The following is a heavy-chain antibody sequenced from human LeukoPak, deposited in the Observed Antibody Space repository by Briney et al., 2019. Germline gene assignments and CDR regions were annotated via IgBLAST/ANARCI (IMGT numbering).Heavy chain of an antibody. V-gene: IGHV1-18*01. J-gene: IGHJ4*02. Sequence: GASVKVSCTASGYTFTSYAISWVRQAPGQGLEWMGWISAYNGNPNYAQKAQGRVTMTTDTSTSTAYMELRSLRSDDTAVYYCARGAPSGSYDFDYWGQGTLVTVSS. CDR2: ISAYNGNP. CDR3: ARGAPSGSYDFDY. D-gene: IGHD1-26*01. CDR1: GYTFTSYA.